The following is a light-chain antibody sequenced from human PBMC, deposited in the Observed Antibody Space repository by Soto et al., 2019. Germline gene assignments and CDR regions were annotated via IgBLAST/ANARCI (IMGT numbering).Light chain of an antibody. CDR1: QSISTY. CDR3: QQSYTSPRA. V-gene: IGKV1-39*01. J-gene: IGKJ2*01. Sequence: DIQMTQSPSSLSASVGDRVTITCRASQSISTYLNWYQQKPGKAPKLLIHAVSSLQSGVPSRFSCSGSGTDFTLTISSLQPEDFATYYCQQSYTSPRAFGQGTKLEIK. CDR2: AVS.